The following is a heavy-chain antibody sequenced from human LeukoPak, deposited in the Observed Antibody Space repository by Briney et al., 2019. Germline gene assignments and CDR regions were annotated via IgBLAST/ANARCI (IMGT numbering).Heavy chain of an antibody. CDR2: VYYSGST. CDR3: ARQGDYRYPFDS. J-gene: IGHJ4*02. CDR1: GGSISSYY. Sequence: SETLSLTCSVSGGSISSYYWSWIRQPPGKGLEWIGYVYYSGSTNYNPSLKGRVTISVDTSKNQFSLKLTSVTAADTAVYYCARQGDYRYPFDSWGQGTLVTVSS. D-gene: IGHD3-16*02. V-gene: IGHV4-59*08.